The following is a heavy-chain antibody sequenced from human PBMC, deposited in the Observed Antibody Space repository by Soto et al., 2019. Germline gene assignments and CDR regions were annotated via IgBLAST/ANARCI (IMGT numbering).Heavy chain of an antibody. D-gene: IGHD3-10*01. J-gene: IGHJ6*02. CDR3: ASEYGSGSYGYYYGMDV. Sequence: GGSLRLSCAASGFTFNNYGMTWVRQAPGKGLEWVSGISSSGDTTYYADSVKGRLTISRDNSKNTLYLQMTSLGAEDTAVYYCASEYGSGSYGYYYGMDVWGQGTTVTVSS. CDR2: ISSSGDTT. CDR1: GFTFNNYG. V-gene: IGHV3-23*01.